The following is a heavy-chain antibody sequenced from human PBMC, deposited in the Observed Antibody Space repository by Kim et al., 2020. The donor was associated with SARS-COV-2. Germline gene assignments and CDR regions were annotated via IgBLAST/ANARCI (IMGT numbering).Heavy chain of an antibody. V-gene: IGHV3-48*02. J-gene: IGHJ3*02. Sequence: SSGTIYYADSVKGRFTISRDNAKNSLYLQMNSLRDEDRAVYYCAKTGFQIWGQGTMVTVSS. CDR3: AKTGFQI. CDR2: SSGTI.